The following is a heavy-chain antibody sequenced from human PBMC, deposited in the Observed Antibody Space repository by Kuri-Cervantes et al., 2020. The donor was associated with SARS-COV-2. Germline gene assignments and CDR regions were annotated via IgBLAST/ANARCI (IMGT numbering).Heavy chain of an antibody. CDR2: INNDGSST. CDR3: AMTGSYTSYGLGH. D-gene: IGHD5-18*01. V-gene: IGHV3-74*03. Sequence: GRSLRLPCLPSGFTFSSQWMFWVRQVPGKGLMWLSRINNDGSSTTYVDSVKGRFTTSRDNAKNSVFLQMNSLRPEDTGVYYCAMTGSYTSYGLGHWGQGTLVTVSS. J-gene: IGHJ4*02. CDR1: GFTFSSQW.